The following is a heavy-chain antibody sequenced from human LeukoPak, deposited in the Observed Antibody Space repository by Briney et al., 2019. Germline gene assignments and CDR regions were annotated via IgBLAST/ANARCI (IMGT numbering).Heavy chain of an antibody. D-gene: IGHD2-15*01. CDR3: ARALGYCSGGSCTRGYNWFDP. Sequence: SETLSLTCTVSGGSISSSSYYWGWIRQPPGKGLEWIGSIYYSGSTYYNPSLRSRVTISVDTSKNQFSLKLSSVTAADTAVYYCARALGYCSGGSCTRGYNWFDPWGQGTLVTVPS. V-gene: IGHV4-39*01. CDR2: IYYSGST. J-gene: IGHJ5*02. CDR1: GGSISSSSYY.